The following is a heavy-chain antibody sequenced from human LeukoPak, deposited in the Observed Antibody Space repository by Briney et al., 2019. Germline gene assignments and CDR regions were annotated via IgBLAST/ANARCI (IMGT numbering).Heavy chain of an antibody. Sequence: ASVKVSCKASGYTFTSYGFSWVRQAPGQGLEWMGWISAYNGNTNYAQKLQGRVTMTTDTSTSTAYMELRSLRSDDTAVYYCARDALDGYNYRDVFDYWGQGTLVTVSS. D-gene: IGHD5-24*01. CDR1: GYTFTSYG. J-gene: IGHJ4*02. CDR3: ARDALDGYNYRDVFDY. V-gene: IGHV1-18*01. CDR2: ISAYNGNT.